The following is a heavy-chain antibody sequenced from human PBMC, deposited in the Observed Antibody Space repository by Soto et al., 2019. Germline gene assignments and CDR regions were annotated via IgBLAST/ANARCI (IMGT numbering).Heavy chain of an antibody. Sequence: GGSLRLSCTASGFTFGDYAMSWFRQAPGKGLEWVGFIRSKAYGGTTEYAASVKGRFTISIDESRSIAYLQMNSLKTEDIAVYYCTRGIVVVPSVSVEEPYNWFDPWGQGTLVTVSS. CDR2: IRSKAYGGTT. D-gene: IGHD2-2*01. CDR3: TRGIVVVPSVSVEEPYNWFDP. J-gene: IGHJ5*02. CDR1: GFTFGDYA. V-gene: IGHV3-49*03.